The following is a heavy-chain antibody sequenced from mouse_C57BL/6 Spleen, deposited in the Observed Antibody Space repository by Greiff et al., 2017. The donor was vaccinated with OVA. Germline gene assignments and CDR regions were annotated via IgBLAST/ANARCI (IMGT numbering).Heavy chain of an antibody. CDR1: GYTFTEYT. Sequence: QVQLKESGAELVKPGASVKLSCKASGYTFTEYTIHWVKQRSGQGLEWIGWFYPGSGSIKYNEKFKDKATLTADKSSSTVYMELSRLTSEDSAVYFCARHEGNGYYVHYFDYWGQGTTLTVSS. D-gene: IGHD2-3*01. CDR2: FYPGSGSI. J-gene: IGHJ2*01. V-gene: IGHV1-62-2*01. CDR3: ARHEGNGYYVHYFDY.